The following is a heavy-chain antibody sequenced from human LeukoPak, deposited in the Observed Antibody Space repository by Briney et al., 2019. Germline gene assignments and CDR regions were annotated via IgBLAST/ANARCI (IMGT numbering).Heavy chain of an antibody. D-gene: IGHD5-18*01. Sequence: GGSLRLSCAVSGLTFRRYAMSWVRQAPGKGLEWVSAISESGSGTYYADSVKGRFTISRDNSKDTLSLQMNSLRAEDTAVYYCAKDIAQGYTFGSIEQDYWGQGTLVTVSS. CDR2: ISESGSGT. J-gene: IGHJ4*02. CDR3: AKDIAQGYTFGSIEQDY. CDR1: GLTFRRYA. V-gene: IGHV3-23*01.